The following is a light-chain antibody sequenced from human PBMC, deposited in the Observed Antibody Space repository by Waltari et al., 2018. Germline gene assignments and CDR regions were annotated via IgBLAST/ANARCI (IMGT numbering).Light chain of an antibody. CDR1: ESISTN. CDR3: QQYNNWPPVS. Sequence: EIVMTQSPATLSVSPGERATVFCRASESISTNVAWYQQKPGQAPRLLIYGAFTRAPGVPLRFSAGGSGTEFTLSITGLQSEDFAIYFCQQYNNWPPVSFGLGTKVEIK. V-gene: IGKV3-15*01. CDR2: GAF. J-gene: IGKJ2*03.